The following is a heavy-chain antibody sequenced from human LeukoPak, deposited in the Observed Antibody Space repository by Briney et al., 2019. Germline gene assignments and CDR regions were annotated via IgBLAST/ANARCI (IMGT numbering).Heavy chain of an antibody. V-gene: IGHV4-38-2*01. CDR1: GYSISRGYY. CDR3: ARVDSGDYVADY. Sequence: PSETLSLSCAVSGYSISRGYYWGWIRQPPGKGLEWLGNIYHSGNSFYNPSLKSRVIISVDTSRNQFSLKLKSVTAADTAVYYCARVDSGDYVADYWGQGTLVTVSS. CDR2: IYHSGNS. D-gene: IGHD4-17*01. J-gene: IGHJ4*02.